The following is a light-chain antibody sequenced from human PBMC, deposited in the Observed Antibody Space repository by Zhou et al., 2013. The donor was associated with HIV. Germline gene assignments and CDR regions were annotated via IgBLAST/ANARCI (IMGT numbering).Light chain of an antibody. CDR3: QQRSNWPPYT. CDR1: QSVSNNF. CDR2: GAS. J-gene: IGKJ2*01. V-gene: IGKV3D-20*02. Sequence: ETVLTQSPGTLSLSPGERATLSCRASQSVSNNFLAWYQQKPGQAPRLLIYGASSRVTGIPDRFSGSGSGTDFTLTISSLEPEDFAVYYCQQRSNWPPYTFGQGTKLEIK.